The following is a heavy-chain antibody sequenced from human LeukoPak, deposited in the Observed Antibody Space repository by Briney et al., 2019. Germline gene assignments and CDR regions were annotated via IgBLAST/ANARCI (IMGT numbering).Heavy chain of an antibody. Sequence: SETLSLTCTVSGGSISSYYWSWIRQPPGKGLEWIGYIYYTGSTNYNPSLKSRVTISIDTSKNQFSLKLITMTAADTAIYYCARGSRGDGAAFDIWGQGTTVTVSS. V-gene: IGHV4-59*01. CDR1: GGSISSYY. D-gene: IGHD7-27*01. CDR3: ARGSRGDGAAFDI. CDR2: IYYTGST. J-gene: IGHJ3*02.